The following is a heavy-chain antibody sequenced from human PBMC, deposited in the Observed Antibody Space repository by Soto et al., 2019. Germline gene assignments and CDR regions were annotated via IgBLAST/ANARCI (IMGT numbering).Heavy chain of an antibody. J-gene: IGHJ6*02. D-gene: IGHD2-2*01. CDR1: GGSFSGYY. CDR2: INHSGSA. V-gene: IGHV4-34*01. Sequence: SETLSLTCAVYGGSFSGYYWTWVRQPPGKGPEWIGDINHSGSANYNSSLKGRVTISVDTSKNQLSLNLRSVTAADTAVYYCAREEVPQWFTRGYYGMDVWGQGTTVTVSS. CDR3: AREEVPQWFTRGYYGMDV.